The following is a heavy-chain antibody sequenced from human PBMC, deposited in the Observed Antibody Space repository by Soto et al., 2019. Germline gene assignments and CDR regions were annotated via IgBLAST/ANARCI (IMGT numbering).Heavy chain of an antibody. D-gene: IGHD1-1*01. Sequence: QVQLVQSGAEVKKPGASVKVSCNASGYTFTSYDINWVRQATGQGLEWMGWMNPNSGNTGYAQKFQGRVTMTRKTSISTAYMELSSLRSEDTAVYYCARERTGTTSMDVWGQGTTVTVSS. CDR3: ARERTGTTSMDV. V-gene: IGHV1-8*01. CDR2: MNPNSGNT. CDR1: GYTFTSYD. J-gene: IGHJ6*02.